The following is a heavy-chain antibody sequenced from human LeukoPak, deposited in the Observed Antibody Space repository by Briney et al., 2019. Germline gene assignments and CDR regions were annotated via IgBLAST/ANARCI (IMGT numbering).Heavy chain of an antibody. CDR3: ARLPYCSGGRCYASDGFDV. Sequence: GGSLRLSCAASGFTFSNAWMSWVRQAPGKGLEWIGRIRIQIDGRTIEYAAPVKGRFTISRDDSKSTLYVQMSNLKTEDTAVYFCARLPYCSGGRCYASDGFDVWGQGTMVTVSS. V-gene: IGHV3-15*01. J-gene: IGHJ3*01. CDR1: GFTFSNAW. CDR2: IRIQIDGRTI. D-gene: IGHD2-15*01.